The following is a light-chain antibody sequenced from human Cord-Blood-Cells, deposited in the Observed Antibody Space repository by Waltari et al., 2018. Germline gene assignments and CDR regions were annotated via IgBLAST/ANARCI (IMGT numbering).Light chain of an antibody. J-gene: IGKJ2*01. CDR2: GAS. CDR1: QSVSSN. CDR3: QQYNNWPPYT. Sequence: EIVMTQSPATLSVSPGDRATLSCRASQSVSSNLAWYQQKPGQAPRLLIYGASTRATGIPARCSGSGSGTEFTLTISSLQSEDFAGYYCQQYNNWPPYTFGQGTKLEIK. V-gene: IGKV3-15*01.